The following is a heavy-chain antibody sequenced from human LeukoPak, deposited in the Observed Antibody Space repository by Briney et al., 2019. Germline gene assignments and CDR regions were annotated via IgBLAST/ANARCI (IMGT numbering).Heavy chain of an antibody. CDR2: IYHSGST. Sequence: ASQTLSLTCAVSGGSISSGGYSWSWIRQPPGKGLEWIGYIYHSGSTYYNPSLKSRVTISVDRSKNQFSLKLSSVTAADTAVYYCARGGGGSSSLDHWGQGTLVTVSS. CDR1: GGSISSGGYS. V-gene: IGHV4-30-2*01. J-gene: IGHJ4*02. D-gene: IGHD6-6*01. CDR3: ARGGGGSSSLDH.